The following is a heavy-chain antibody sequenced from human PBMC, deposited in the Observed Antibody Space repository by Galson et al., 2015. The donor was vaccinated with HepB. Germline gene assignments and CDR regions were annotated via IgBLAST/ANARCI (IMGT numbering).Heavy chain of an antibody. CDR3: ARAPLLAGHANWFDP. V-gene: IGHV4-30-4*01. Sequence: TLSLTCTVSGGSISSGDYYWSWIRQPPGKGLEWIGYIYYSGTTYYNPSLKSRVLISAYTSKNQFSLKLSSVAAADTAVYYCARAPLLAGHANWFDPWSQGTLVTVSS. CDR2: IYYSGTT. J-gene: IGHJ5*02. CDR1: GGSISSGDYY. D-gene: IGHD3-9*01.